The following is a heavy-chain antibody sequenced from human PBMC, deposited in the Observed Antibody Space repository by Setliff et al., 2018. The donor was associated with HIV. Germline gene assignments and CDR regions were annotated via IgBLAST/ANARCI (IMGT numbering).Heavy chain of an antibody. Sequence: GGSLRLSCTTSGFIFGDYAMTWVRQAPGKGLECVGFIRSKAYGGTPEYAASVKDRFTISRDDSKSIAYLQMDSLKTEDTAVYYCAKVDDGQCNTFNCRDFDYWGRGTLVTVSS. D-gene: IGHD1-1*01. J-gene: IGHJ4*02. CDR3: AKVDDGQCNTFNCRDFDY. CDR1: GFIFGDYA. V-gene: IGHV3-49*04. CDR2: IRSKAYGGTP.